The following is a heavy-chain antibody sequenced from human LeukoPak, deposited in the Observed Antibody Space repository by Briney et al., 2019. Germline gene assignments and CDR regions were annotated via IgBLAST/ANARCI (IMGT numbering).Heavy chain of an antibody. D-gene: IGHD3-10*01. CDR1: GFTFSNAW. V-gene: IGHV3-15*01. J-gene: IGHJ5*02. CDR2: IKSKTDGGTT. Sequence: GGSLRLSCAASGFTFSNAWMSWVRQAPGKGLDWVGRIKSKTDGGTTDYAAPVKGRFTISRDDSKNTLYLQMNSLKTEDTAVYYCTTDPFLLLWFGELPNWFDPWGQGTLVTVSS. CDR3: TTDPFLLLWFGELPNWFDP.